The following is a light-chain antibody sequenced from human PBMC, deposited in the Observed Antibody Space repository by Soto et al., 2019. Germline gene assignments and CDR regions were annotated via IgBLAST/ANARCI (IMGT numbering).Light chain of an antibody. V-gene: IGLV1-40*01. CDR1: SSNIGANFN. J-gene: IGLJ3*02. CDR2: DNN. Sequence: QSVLTQPPSVSGAPGQEVTISCTGSSSNIGANFNVHWYQQVPGTAPKLLIYDNNNRPSGVPDRFSGSKSGTSASLAVTGLQAEDEADYYCQSYDTRLRGSGVFGGGTKLTVL. CDR3: QSYDTRLRGSGV.